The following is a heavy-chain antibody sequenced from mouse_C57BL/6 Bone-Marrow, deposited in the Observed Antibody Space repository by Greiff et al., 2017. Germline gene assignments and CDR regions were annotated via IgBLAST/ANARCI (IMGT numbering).Heavy chain of an antibody. D-gene: IGHD6-1*01. CDR3: SLHAMDY. J-gene: IGHJ4*01. CDR1: GYTFTSYW. V-gene: IGHV1-64*01. CDR2: IHPNSGST. Sequence: VQVVESGAELVKPGASVKLSCKASGYTFTSYWMHWVKQRPGQGLEWIGMIHPNSGSTNYNEKFKGKATLTVDKSSSTAYMQLSSLTSEDSAVYYCSLHAMDYWGQGTSVTVSS.